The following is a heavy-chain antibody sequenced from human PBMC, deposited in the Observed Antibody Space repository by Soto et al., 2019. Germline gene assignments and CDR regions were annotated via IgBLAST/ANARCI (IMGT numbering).Heavy chain of an antibody. CDR3: ARSLYGDLLYFDY. D-gene: IGHD4-17*01. J-gene: IGHJ4*02. CDR2: IYSGGST. CDR1: GFTVSSNY. Sequence: GGSLRLSCAASGFTVSSNYMSWVRQAPGKGLEWVSVIYSGGSTYYADSVKGRFTISRHNSKNTLYLQMNSLRAEDTAVYYCARSLYGDLLYFDYWGQGTLVTVSS. V-gene: IGHV3-53*04.